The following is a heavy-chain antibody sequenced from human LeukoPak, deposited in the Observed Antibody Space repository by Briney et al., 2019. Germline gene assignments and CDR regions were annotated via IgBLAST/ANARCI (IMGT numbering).Heavy chain of an antibody. CDR2: ISSSGNTI. D-gene: IGHD3-10*01. CDR1: GFAFSDYY. Sequence: GGSLRLSRAASGFAFSDYYMSWIRQAPGEGLESISYISSSGNTIHDADSLKGRFTISRDNARNSLYLQMNSLRVEDTAVYYCARDLGSGAFDIWGQGTMVTVSS. CDR3: ARDLGSGAFDI. V-gene: IGHV3-11*04. J-gene: IGHJ3*02.